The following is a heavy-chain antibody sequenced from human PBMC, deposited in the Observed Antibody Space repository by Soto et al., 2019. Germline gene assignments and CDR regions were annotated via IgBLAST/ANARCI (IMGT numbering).Heavy chain of an antibody. CDR3: ARGDSYYAMDV. V-gene: IGHV3-30-3*01. J-gene: IGHJ6*02. Sequence: QVQLAESGGGVVQPGRSLRLSCAAPGFTFSNYFMYWVRQAPGKGLEWVAVISYDGSTKNYADSVNGRFSISRDNSKNTLYLQMNSLRAEDTALYYCARGDSYYAMDVWGQGTTVTVSS. CDR2: ISYDGSTK. CDR1: GFTFSNYF.